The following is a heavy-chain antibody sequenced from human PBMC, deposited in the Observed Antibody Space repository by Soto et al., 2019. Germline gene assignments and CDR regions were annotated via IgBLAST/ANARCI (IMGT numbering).Heavy chain of an antibody. CDR1: GGTFSSYA. Sequence: GASVKVSCKASGGTFSSYAISWVRQAPGQGLEWMGGIIPIFGTANYAQKFQGRVTITADKSTSTAYMELSSLRSEDTAVYYCARDTIRDHDNTIFGWHYYGMDVWGQGTTVTVSS. V-gene: IGHV1-69*06. D-gene: IGHD3-3*01. J-gene: IGHJ6*02. CDR2: IIPIFGTA. CDR3: ARDTIRDHDNTIFGWHYYGMDV.